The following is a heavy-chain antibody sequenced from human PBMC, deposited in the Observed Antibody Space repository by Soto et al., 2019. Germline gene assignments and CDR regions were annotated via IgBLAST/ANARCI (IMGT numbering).Heavy chain of an antibody. J-gene: IGHJ4*02. D-gene: IGHD3-22*01. Sequence: GGSLRLSCAASGFTFSSYGMHWVRQAPGKGLEWVSVITGSGSNTYYADSVKGRFTISRDNSKNTLYLQMNSLRAEDTAVYYCAKDTRLEVIDYWGQGTLVTVSS. CDR1: GFTFSSYG. V-gene: IGHV3-23*01. CDR3: AKDTRLEVIDY. CDR2: ITGSGSNT.